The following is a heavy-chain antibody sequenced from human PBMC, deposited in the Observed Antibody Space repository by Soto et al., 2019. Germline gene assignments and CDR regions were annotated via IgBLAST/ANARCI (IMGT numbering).Heavy chain of an antibody. V-gene: IGHV4-4*02. J-gene: IGHJ4*02. CDR1: SGSITSRSW. CDR2: MFHSGRT. D-gene: IGHD4-17*01. Sequence: QVQLQESGPGLVKPSGTLYLTCAVSSGSITSRSWWTWVRQPPGKGLEWIGEMFHSGRTNYNLSLKSRVTISVDKSKNQFSLRLNSVTAADTALYYCARTGDGDPIDSWGQGILVTVSS. CDR3: ARTGDGDPIDS.